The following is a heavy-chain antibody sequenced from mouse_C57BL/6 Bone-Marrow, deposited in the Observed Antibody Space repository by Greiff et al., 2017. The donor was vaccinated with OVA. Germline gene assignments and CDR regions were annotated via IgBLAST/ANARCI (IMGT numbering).Heavy chain of an antibody. D-gene: IGHD1-2*01. Sequence: EVKVVESGGGLVKPGGSLKLSCAASGFTFSDYGMHWVRQAPEKGLEWVAYISSGSSTIYYADTVKGRFTISRDNAKNTLFLQMTSLRSEDTAMYYCARSGYVFAYWGQGTLVTVSA. V-gene: IGHV5-17*01. J-gene: IGHJ3*01. CDR2: ISSGSSTI. CDR3: ARSGYVFAY. CDR1: GFTFSDYG.